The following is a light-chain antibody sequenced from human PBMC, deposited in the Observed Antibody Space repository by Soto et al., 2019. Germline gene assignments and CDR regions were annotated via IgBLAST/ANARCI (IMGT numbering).Light chain of an antibody. CDR2: EGS. V-gene: IGLV2-23*03. Sequence: QSALTQPASVSGSPGQSITISCTGTSSDVGSYNLGSWYQHHPGKAPKLMMYEGSKRPSGVSNRIPGSKSGNTASMTISGLQAEEEADYSYRSYSGSSSFALVFGRGTTVTVL. CDR1: SSDVGSYNL. J-gene: IGLJ2*01. CDR3: RSYSGSSSFALV.